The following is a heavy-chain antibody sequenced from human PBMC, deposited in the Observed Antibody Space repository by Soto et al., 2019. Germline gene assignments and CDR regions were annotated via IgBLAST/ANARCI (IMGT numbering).Heavy chain of an antibody. D-gene: IGHD6-13*01. Sequence: ASVKVSCKASGYTFTSYGISWVRQAPGQGLEKMGWISAYNGNTNYAQKLQGRVTMTTDTSTSTAYMELRSLRSDDTAVYYCARDSAPIAAAGSPPDAFDIWGQGTMLTVSS. J-gene: IGHJ3*02. CDR2: ISAYNGNT. V-gene: IGHV1-18*01. CDR3: ARDSAPIAAAGSPPDAFDI. CDR1: GYTFTSYG.